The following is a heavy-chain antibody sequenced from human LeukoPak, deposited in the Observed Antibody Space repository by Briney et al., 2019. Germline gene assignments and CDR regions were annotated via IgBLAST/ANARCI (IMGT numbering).Heavy chain of an antibody. CDR1: GGSISSGDYY. V-gene: IGHV4-30-4*01. D-gene: IGHD3-22*01. Sequence: SEILSLTCTVSGGSISSGDYYWSWIRQPPGKGLEWIAYMYYSGSTYYNPSLKSRVTMSADTSKNQLSLKLSSVTAADTAVYYCARPYYYDSRIDPWGQGILVTVSS. CDR3: ARPYYYDSRIDP. CDR2: MYYSGST. J-gene: IGHJ5*02.